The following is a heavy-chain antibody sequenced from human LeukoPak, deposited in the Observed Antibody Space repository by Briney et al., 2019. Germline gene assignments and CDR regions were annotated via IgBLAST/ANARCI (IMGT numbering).Heavy chain of an antibody. D-gene: IGHD6-13*01. CDR3: AREGYSSSHLDY. CDR1: GFTFSSYA. CDR2: ISYDGSNK. V-gene: IGHV3-30*04. J-gene: IGHJ4*02. Sequence: GGSLRLSCAASGFTFSSYAMHWVRQAPGKGLEWVAVISYDGSNKYYADSVKGRFTISRDNSKNTLYLQMNSLRAEDTAVYYCAREGYSSSHLDYWGQGTLVTVSS.